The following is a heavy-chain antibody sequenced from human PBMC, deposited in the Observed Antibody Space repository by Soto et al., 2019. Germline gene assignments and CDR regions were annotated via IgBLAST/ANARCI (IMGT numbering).Heavy chain of an antibody. CDR2: IVVGSGNT. Sequence: GASVKVSCKASGFTFTSSAMQWVRQARGQRLEWIGWIVVGSGNTNYAQKFQERVTITRDMSTSTAYMELSSLRSEDTAVYYCAANPYGSGSLYYYYYGMDVWGQGTTVTVS. CDR1: GFTFTSSA. J-gene: IGHJ6*02. V-gene: IGHV1-58*02. CDR3: AANPYGSGSLYYYYYGMDV. D-gene: IGHD3-10*01.